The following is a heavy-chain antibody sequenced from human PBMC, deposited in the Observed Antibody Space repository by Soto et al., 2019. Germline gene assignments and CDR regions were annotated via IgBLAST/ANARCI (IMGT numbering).Heavy chain of an antibody. J-gene: IGHJ6*02. D-gene: IGHD6-19*01. CDR2: INPNSGGT. Sequence: GASVKVSCQASGYTFTGYYMHWVRQAPGQGLEWMGWINPNSGGTNYAQKFQGWVTMTRDTSISTAYMELSRLRSDDTAVYYCARDYGAVAGTGYYYGMDVWGQGTTVTVSS. V-gene: IGHV1-2*04. CDR3: ARDYGAVAGTGYYYGMDV. CDR1: GYTFTGYY.